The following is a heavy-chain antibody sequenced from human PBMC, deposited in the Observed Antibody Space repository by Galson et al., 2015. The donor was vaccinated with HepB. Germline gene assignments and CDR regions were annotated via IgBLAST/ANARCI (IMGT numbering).Heavy chain of an antibody. V-gene: IGHV1-69*13. CDR2: IIPIFGTA. J-gene: IGHJ4*02. Sequence: SVKVSCKASGGTFSSYAISWVRQAPGQGLEWMGGIIPIFGTANYAQKFQGRVTITADESTSTAYMELSSLRSEDTAVYYCARGVGDFWSGYYRGDYFDYWGQGTLVTVSS. CDR1: GGTFSSYA. D-gene: IGHD3-3*01. CDR3: ARGVGDFWSGYYRGDYFDY.